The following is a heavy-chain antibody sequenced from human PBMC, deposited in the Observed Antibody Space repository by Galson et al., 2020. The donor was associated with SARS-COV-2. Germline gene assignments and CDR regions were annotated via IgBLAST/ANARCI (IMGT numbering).Heavy chain of an antibody. J-gene: IGHJ5*02. CDR3: ARGPYNWNDVGRWYDP. CDR2: IYTSGIT. D-gene: IGHD1-1*01. V-gene: IGHV4-61*02. Sequence: SETLSLTCTVSGGSISSGSYYWSWIRQPAGKGLEWIRRIYTSGITNYNPSLKSPVTISVDTSKNQFSLKLSSVTAADTAVYYCARGPYNWNDVGRWYDPWGQGTLVTVYS. CDR1: GGSISSGSYY.